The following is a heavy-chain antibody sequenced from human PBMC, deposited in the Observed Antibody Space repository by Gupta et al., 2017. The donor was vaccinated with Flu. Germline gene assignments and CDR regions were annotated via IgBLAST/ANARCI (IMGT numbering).Heavy chain of an antibody. CDR1: GLTFSSYV. J-gene: IGHJ4*02. V-gene: IGHV3-23*04. CDR3: AKDFRAAAGVLLNFDS. Sequence: EVQLVESGGGLVQPGGSLRLSCAASGLTFSSYVISWVRQAPRKGLEWVSTISGGGAGKYDADSVKGRFTSSRDNSNNTRNLQMNSLRAEDTAVYYCAKDFRAAAGVLLNFDSGGQGTLVTVSS. CDR2: ISGGGAGK. D-gene: IGHD6-13*01.